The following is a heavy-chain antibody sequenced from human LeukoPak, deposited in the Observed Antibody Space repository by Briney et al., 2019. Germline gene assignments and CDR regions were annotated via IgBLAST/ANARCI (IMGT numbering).Heavy chain of an antibody. D-gene: IGHD3-22*01. V-gene: IGHV4-31*03. CDR3: AKAGSYYDTLYDA. Sequence: SETLSLTCTVSGGSISSGGYYWSWIRQHPGKGLEWIGYIYYSGSTYYNPSLKSRVTISADTSKNQFSLKLSSVTAADTAVYYCAKAGSYYDTLYDAWGQGTLVTVSS. CDR2: IYYSGST. J-gene: IGHJ5*02. CDR1: GGSISSGGYY.